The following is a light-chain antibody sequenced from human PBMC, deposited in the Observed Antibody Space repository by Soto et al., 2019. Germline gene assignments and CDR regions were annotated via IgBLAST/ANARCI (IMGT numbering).Light chain of an antibody. CDR3: QQYDNLPLT. V-gene: IGKV1-33*01. CDR2: DAS. J-gene: IGKJ4*01. Sequence: DIQMTQSPSSLSASVGDRVTITCQASQDISNYLNWYQQKPGKAPKLLISDASTLETGVPSRFSGSGSGTDFTFPINSLQPEDIATYSCQQYDNLPLTFGGGTKVEIK. CDR1: QDISNY.